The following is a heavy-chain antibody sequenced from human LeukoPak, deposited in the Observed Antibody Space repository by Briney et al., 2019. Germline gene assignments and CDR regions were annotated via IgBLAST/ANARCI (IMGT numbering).Heavy chain of an antibody. CDR3: ARERVSGGSCWDY. V-gene: IGHV4-59*12. Sequence: SETLSLTCTVSGGSISSYYWSWIRQPPGKGLEWIGYIYYSGSTNYNPSLKSRVTISVDTSKNQFSLKLSSVTAADTAVYYCARERVSGGSCWDYWGQGTLVTVSS. J-gene: IGHJ4*02. CDR1: GGSISSYY. D-gene: IGHD2-15*01. CDR2: IYYSGST.